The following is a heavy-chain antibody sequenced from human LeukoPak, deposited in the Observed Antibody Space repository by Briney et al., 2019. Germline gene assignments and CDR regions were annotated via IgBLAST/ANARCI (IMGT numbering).Heavy chain of an antibody. CDR2: IYSGANT. D-gene: IGHD6-13*01. CDR3: AKDGRDSSSWSFDY. V-gene: IGHV3-66*01. CDR1: GFTVSDNY. J-gene: IGHJ4*02. Sequence: GGSLRLSCAASGFTVSDNYMTWVRQAPGKGLEWVSVIYSGANTYYADSVKGRFTISRDNFENTLYLQMNSLRAEDTAVYYCAKDGRDSSSWSFDYWGQGTLVTVSS.